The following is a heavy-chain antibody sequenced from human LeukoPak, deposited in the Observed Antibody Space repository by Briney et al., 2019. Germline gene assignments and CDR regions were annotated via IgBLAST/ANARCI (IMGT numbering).Heavy chain of an antibody. CDR3: ARARHDYGGNAGEYFQH. CDR1: GGSVSSGGYY. V-gene: IGHV4-31*03. CDR2: IYYSGST. Sequence: SETLSLTCTVSGGSVSSGGYYWSWIRQHPGKGLEWIGYIYYSGSTYYNPSLKSRVTISVDTSKNQFSLKLSSVTAADTAVYYCARARHDYGGNAGEYFQHWGQGTLVTVSS. D-gene: IGHD4-23*01. J-gene: IGHJ1*01.